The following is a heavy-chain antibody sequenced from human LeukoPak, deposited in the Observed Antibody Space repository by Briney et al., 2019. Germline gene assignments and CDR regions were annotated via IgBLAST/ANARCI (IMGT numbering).Heavy chain of an antibody. J-gene: IGHJ1*01. CDR3: ARALYSSSWYKYFQH. Sequence: SETLSLTCAVYGGSFSGYYWSWIRQPPGKGLEWIGEINHSGSTNYNPSLKSRVTISVDTSKNQFSLKLSSVTAADTAVYCCARALYSSSWYKYFQHWGQGTLVTVSS. CDR1: GGSFSGYY. V-gene: IGHV4-34*01. D-gene: IGHD6-13*01. CDR2: INHSGST.